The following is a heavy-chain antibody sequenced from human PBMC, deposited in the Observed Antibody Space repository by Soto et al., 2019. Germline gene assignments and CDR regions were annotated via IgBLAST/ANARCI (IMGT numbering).Heavy chain of an antibody. CDR1: GGSISSYY. CDR2: IYTSGST. D-gene: IGHD3-3*01. CDR3: ARDSYYDFWSGYQYYYYGMDV. Sequence: PSETLSLTCTVSGGSISSYYWSRIRQPAGKGLEWIGRIYTSGSTNYNPSLKSRVTMSVDTSKNQFSLKLSSVTAADTAVYYCARDSYYDFWSGYQYYYYGMDVWGQGTTVTVSS. V-gene: IGHV4-4*07. J-gene: IGHJ6*02.